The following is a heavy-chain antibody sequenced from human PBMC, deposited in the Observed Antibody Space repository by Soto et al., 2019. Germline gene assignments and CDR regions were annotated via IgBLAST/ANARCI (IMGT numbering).Heavy chain of an antibody. CDR2: IIPILGIA. CDR1: GGTFSSYT. CDR3: ARGPKDYGDYENYYYYYLDV. J-gene: IGHJ6*03. V-gene: IGHV1-69*02. D-gene: IGHD4-17*01. Sequence: SVKVSCKASGGTFSSYTISWVRQAPGQGLEWMGRIIPILGIANYAQKFQGRVTITADKSTSTAYMELSSLRSEDTAVYYCARGPKDYGDYENYYYYYLDVWGKGTTVNVSS.